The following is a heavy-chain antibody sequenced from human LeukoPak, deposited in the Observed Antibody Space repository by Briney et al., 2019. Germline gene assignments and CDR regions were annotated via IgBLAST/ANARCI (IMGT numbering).Heavy chain of an antibody. CDR1: GFTFSSYS. D-gene: IGHD3-16*02. CDR2: ISSSSSTI. J-gene: IGHJ4*02. V-gene: IGHV3-48*01. CDR3: ANFPYVWGSYHLDY. Sequence: PGGSLRLSCAASGFTFSSYSMNWVRQAPGKGLEWVSHISSSSSTIYYADSVKGRFTISRDNAKNSLYLQMNSLRAEDTAVYYCANFPYVWGSYHLDYWGQGTLVTVSS.